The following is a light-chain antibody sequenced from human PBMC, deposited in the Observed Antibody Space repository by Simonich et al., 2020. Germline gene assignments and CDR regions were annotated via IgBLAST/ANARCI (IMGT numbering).Light chain of an antibody. V-gene: IGLV2-23*01. J-gene: IGLJ2*01. CDR1: SSDVGSYNL. CDR2: EGS. CDR3: CSYAGSSTVV. Sequence: QSALTQPASVSGSPGQSITISCTGTSSDVGSYNLVSWYQQHPGTAPKLIIYEGSKRPAGVSNRFSGSKSGNTASLTISGLQAEDEADYYCCSYAGSSTVVFGGGTKLTVL.